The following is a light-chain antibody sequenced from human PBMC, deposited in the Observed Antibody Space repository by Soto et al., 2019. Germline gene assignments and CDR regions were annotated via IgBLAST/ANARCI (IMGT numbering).Light chain of an antibody. V-gene: IGLV2-14*01. Sequence: QSALTQPASVSGSPGQSITISCTGTSSDVGGYNYVSWYQQHPGKAPKLMIYDVSNRPSGVSNRFSGSKSGNTASLTISGLQAEDEADYYCSSYTSSSTLVVFGGGNKVTV. CDR1: SSDVGGYNY. CDR2: DVS. J-gene: IGLJ2*01. CDR3: SSYTSSSTLVV.